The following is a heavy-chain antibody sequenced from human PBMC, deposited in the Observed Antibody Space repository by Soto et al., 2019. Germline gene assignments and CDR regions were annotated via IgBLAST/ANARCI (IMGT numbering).Heavy chain of an antibody. V-gene: IGHV2-70*19. D-gene: IGHD1-1*01. J-gene: IGHJ4*02. Sequence: SGPTLVNPTQTLTLTCTFSGFALTTSRMCVTWVRQPPGKALEWLALIDGDDHKNYSSSLKTRLTVSKDTSKNQVVLVLTNLDPEDTGSYFCARLLRAGTSAWMQTDCWGRGTLVTVSS. CDR3: ARLLRAGTSAWMQTDC. CDR2: IDGDDHK. CDR1: GFALTTSRMC.